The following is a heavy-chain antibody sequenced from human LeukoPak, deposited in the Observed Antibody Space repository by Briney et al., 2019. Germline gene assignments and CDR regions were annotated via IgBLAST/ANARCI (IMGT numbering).Heavy chain of an antibody. CDR1: GGSISSYY. Sequence: SETLSLTCSVSGGSISSYYWSWIRQPPGKGLEWIGYIYYRGSTNYNPSLKSRVTISVDTSKNQFSLKLASVTAADTAVYYCARGYTSSSEPFDYWGQGTLVTVSS. CDR3: ARGYTSSSEPFDY. J-gene: IGHJ4*02. CDR2: IYYRGST. D-gene: IGHD6-6*01. V-gene: IGHV4-59*01.